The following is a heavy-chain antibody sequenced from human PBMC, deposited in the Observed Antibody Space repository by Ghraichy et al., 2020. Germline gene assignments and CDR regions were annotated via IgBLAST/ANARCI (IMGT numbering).Heavy chain of an antibody. CDR3: ASAAILTGYRFGLLYYGTDV. CDR2: INHSGST. D-gene: IGHD3-9*01. CDR1: GGSFSGYY. J-gene: IGHJ6*02. Sequence: SETLSLTCAVYGGSFSGYYWSWIRQPPGKGLEWIGEINHSGSTNYNPSLKSRVTISVDTSKNQFSLKLSSVTAADTAVYYCASAAILTGYRFGLLYYGTDVWRPGTTLTVSS. V-gene: IGHV4-34*01.